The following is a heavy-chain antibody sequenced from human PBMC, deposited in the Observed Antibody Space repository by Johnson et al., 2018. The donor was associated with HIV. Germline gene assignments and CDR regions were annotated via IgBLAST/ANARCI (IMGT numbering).Heavy chain of an antibody. J-gene: IGHJ3*01. CDR2: IRFDGNNK. V-gene: IGHV3-30*02. Sequence: QVQLVESGGGVVQPGGSLRLSCAASGFTFSSYGMHWVRQAPGKGLEWVSFIRFDGNNKYYADSVKGRFTISRDNSKKTLHLPISSLRGDDTAIYYCAKVIALAGRPDAFDVWGRGTVVTVSS. CDR3: AKVIALAGRPDAFDV. CDR1: GFTFSSYG. D-gene: IGHD6-19*01.